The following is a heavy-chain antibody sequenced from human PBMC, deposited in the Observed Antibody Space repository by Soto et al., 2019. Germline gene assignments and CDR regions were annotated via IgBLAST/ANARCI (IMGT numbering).Heavy chain of an antibody. CDR1: EFPFRSYS. J-gene: IGHJ6*03. CDR2: ISSISRSI. CDR3: SRINAPAYFWRGYHPWVDYYYYMDV. V-gene: IGHV3-48*01. Sequence: GGSMRLSFAAPEFPFRSYSMTWVSRAPGKGRERVAYISSISRSIYYTDSVKGRYTISRDNDKNSLYLQMNSLRAEDTAVYYCSRINAPAYFWRGYHPWVDYYYYMDVWGKGTTVTVSS. D-gene: IGHD3-3*01.